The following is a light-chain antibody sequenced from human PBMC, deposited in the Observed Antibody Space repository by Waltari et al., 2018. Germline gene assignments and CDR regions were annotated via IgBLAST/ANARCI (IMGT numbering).Light chain of an antibody. Sequence: DIQMTQSPSTLSASVGDRVTITCRASQSISNWLAWYQQKRGKAPKLLIYKASTLESGVPSRFIGSGSGTEFTLTISSLQPDEFATYYCQQYNSYSLLTFGGGTKVEIK. V-gene: IGKV1-5*03. J-gene: IGKJ4*01. CDR3: QQYNSYSLLT. CDR1: QSISNW. CDR2: KAS.